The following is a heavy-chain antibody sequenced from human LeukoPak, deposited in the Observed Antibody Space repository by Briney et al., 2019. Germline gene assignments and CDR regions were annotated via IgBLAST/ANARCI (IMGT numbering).Heavy chain of an antibody. J-gene: IGHJ5*02. CDR3: ARELPPVVNYRFDH. CDR2: IWYDGSNK. V-gene: IGHV3-33*01. Sequence: QSGGSLRLSCAASGFTFSNYGMHWVRQAPGKGLEGVAVIWYDGSNKYCADSVKGRFTISRDNSKNTLYLQINSLRAEDTAMYYCARELPPVVNYRFDHWGQGTLVTVSS. CDR1: GFTFSNYG. D-gene: IGHD1-7*01.